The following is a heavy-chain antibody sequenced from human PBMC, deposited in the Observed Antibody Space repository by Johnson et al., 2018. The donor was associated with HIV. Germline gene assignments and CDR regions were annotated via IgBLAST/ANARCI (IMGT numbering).Heavy chain of an antibody. J-gene: IGHJ3*02. Sequence: QEQLVESGGGVVQPGRSLRLSCVASGLSFSNFGIHWVRQAPGKGPEWVAVISFDGNLKKYADSVKGRFTISRDNAKNSLYLQMNSLRAEDTAVYYCARGWDAFDIWGQGTMVTVSS. CDR1: GLSFSNFG. CDR3: ARGWDAFDI. V-gene: IGHV3-33*03. D-gene: IGHD5-24*01. CDR2: ISFDGNLK.